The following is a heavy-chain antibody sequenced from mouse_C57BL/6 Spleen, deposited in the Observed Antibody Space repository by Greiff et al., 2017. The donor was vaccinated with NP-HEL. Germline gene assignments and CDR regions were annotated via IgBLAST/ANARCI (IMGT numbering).Heavy chain of an antibody. CDR2: IWSGGST. V-gene: IGHV2-2*01. D-gene: IGHD2-5*01. J-gene: IGHJ2*01. CDR1: GFSLTSYG. CDR3: ARRGIVTTAFDY. Sequence: VQLQQSGPGLVQPSQSLSITCTVSGFSLTSYGVHWVRQSPGKGLEWLGVIWSGGSTDYNAAFISRLSISKDNSKSQVFFKMNSLQADDTAIYYCARRGIVTTAFDYWGQGTTLTVSS.